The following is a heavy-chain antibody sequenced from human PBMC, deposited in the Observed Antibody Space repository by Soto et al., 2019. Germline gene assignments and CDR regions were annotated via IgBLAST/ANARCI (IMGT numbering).Heavy chain of an antibody. V-gene: IGHV1-69*13. D-gene: IGHD2-2*02. J-gene: IGHJ3*02. Sequence: SVKVSCKASGVAVSSYAISWVRQARGQGLEWMGGIIPIFGTANYAQKFQGRVTITADESTSTAYMELSSLRSEDTAVYYCARDGGDIVVVPAAIRASFDIWGQGTMVTVSS. CDR3: ARDGGDIVVVPAAIRASFDI. CDR1: GVAVSSYA. CDR2: IIPIFGTA.